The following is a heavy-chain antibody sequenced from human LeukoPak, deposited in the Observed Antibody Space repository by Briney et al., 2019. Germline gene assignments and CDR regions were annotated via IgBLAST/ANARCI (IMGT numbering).Heavy chain of an antibody. CDR2: ITASGGNT. J-gene: IGHJ4*02. CDR1: GFTFSSYA. V-gene: IGHV3-23*01. Sequence: GGSLRLSCAASGFTFSSYAMGWVRQAPGKGLEWVSAITASGGNTYYADSVKGRFTISRDNSKNTLYLQMNSLRAEDTAVYYCATNALYYDFWSGYRTGFDYWGQGTLVTVSS. D-gene: IGHD3-3*01. CDR3: ATNALYYDFWSGYRTGFDY.